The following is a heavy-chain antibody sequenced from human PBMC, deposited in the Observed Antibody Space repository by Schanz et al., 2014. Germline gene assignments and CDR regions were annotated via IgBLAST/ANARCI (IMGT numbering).Heavy chain of an antibody. CDR1: GFTFGAYT. CDR3: ARVELSVYYYAMDV. D-gene: IGHD2-15*01. J-gene: IGHJ6*02. CDR2: ISGDGTTT. Sequence: EVQLVESGGGLVKPGGSLRLSCVTSGFTFGAYTMNWVRQAPGKGLEWVSRISGDGTTTSYADSVKGRFTISRDNAKNTLYLQMYSLRAEDAAVYYCARVELSVYYYAMDVWGQGTTVTVSS. V-gene: IGHV3-74*02.